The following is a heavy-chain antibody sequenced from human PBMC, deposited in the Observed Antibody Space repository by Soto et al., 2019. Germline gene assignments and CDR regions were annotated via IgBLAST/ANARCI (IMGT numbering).Heavy chain of an antibody. CDR1: GGTFSSYA. Sequence: QVRLVQSGAEVKKPGSSVKVSCKASGGTFSSYAISWVRQAPGQGLEWMGGIIPIFGTANYAQKFQGRVTITADESTSTAYMALSSLRSEDTAVYYGARGAPRRVGAIQARFDYWGQGTLVTVSS. CDR3: ARGAPRRVGAIQARFDY. V-gene: IGHV1-69*01. D-gene: IGHD1-26*01. CDR2: IIPIFGTA. J-gene: IGHJ4*02.